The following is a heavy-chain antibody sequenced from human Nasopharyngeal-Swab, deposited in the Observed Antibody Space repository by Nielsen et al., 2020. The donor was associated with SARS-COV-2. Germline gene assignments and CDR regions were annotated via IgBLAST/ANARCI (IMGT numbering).Heavy chain of an antibody. CDR3: ARDLSTGYYDFWSGYSNYYYYYGMDV. CDR2: ISSSSSYI. V-gene: IGHV3-21*01. J-gene: IGHJ6*02. Sequence: WIRQPPGKGLEWVSSISSSSSYIYYADSVKGRFTISRDNAMNSLYLQMNSLRAEDTAVYYCARDLSTGYYDFWSGYSNYYYYYGMDVWGQGTTVTRLL. D-gene: IGHD3-3*01.